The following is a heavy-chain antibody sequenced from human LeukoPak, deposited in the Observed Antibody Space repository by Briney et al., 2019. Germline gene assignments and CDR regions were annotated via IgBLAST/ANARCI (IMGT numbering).Heavy chain of an antibody. J-gene: IGHJ4*02. CDR3: VKVDT. V-gene: IGHV3-30*02. CDR2: IRNDGNKK. CDR1: GFTFSTSG. Sequence: GGSLRLSCVASGFTFSTSGMHWVRQSPGKGLDWVAFIRNDGNKKNYAESVKGRLTISRDNSKNTLYLQMDSLSAEDTAVYYCVKVDTWGQGTLVTVSS. D-gene: IGHD5-18*01.